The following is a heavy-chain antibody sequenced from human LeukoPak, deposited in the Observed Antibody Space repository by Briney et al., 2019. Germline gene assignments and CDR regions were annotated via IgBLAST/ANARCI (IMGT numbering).Heavy chain of an antibody. CDR1: GASISANNYY. V-gene: IGHV4-61*02. D-gene: IGHD3-16*01. Sequence: SETLSLTCNVSGASISANNYYWTWIRQPAGKGLEWIGRIYTDGITNYSPSLKSRVTIFLDKPENQFSLKLTSMTAADTAVYYRARFAFSSLRLDYWGQGAQVIVSS. CDR3: ARFAFSSLRLDY. CDR2: IYTDGIT. J-gene: IGHJ4*02.